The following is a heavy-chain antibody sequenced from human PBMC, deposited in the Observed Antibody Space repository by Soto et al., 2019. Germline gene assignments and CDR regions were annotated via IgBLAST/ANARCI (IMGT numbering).Heavy chain of an antibody. V-gene: IGHV3-33*01. CDR1: GFTFSSYA. CDR2: IWYDGSNK. J-gene: IGHJ4*02. Sequence: PGGSLRLSCAASGFTFSSYAMHWVRQAPGKGLEWVAVIWYDGSNKYYADSVKGRFTISRDNSKNTLYLQMNSLRAEDTAVYYCAREGYYYDSSGYTKYFDYWGQGTLVPVSS. CDR3: AREGYYYDSSGYTKYFDY. D-gene: IGHD3-22*01.